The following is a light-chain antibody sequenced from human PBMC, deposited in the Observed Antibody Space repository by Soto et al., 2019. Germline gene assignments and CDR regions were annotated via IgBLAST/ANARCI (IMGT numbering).Light chain of an antibody. CDR1: QSISSW. CDR3: QQYNSYPVT. CDR2: DAS. Sequence: DIQMTQSPSTLSASVGDRVTITCRASQSISSWLAWYQQKPGKAPKLLIYDASSLESGVPSRFGGSGSGTEFTLTISSLQPDDFATYYCQQYNSYPVTFGGGTKVEIK. J-gene: IGKJ4*01. V-gene: IGKV1-5*01.